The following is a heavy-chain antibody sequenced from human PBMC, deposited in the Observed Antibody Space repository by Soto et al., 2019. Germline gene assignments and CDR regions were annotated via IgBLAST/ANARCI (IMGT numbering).Heavy chain of an antibody. CDR2: ISYGGTTI. V-gene: IGHV3-48*03. J-gene: IGHJ4*02. Sequence: GGSLRLSCAASGFTFSNYEMNWVRQAPGKGLEWVSYISYGGTTIYYADSVKGRFTISRDNAKNSLYLQVNSLRAEDTALYYCARELSTTYFDYWGQGTPVTVSS. CDR1: GFTFSNYE. CDR3: ARELSTTYFDY.